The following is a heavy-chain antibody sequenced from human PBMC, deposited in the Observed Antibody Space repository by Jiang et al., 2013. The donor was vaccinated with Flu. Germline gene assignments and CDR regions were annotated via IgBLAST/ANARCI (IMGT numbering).Heavy chain of an antibody. CDR3: ARVGWFGENMPFDL. Sequence: SGVHVRCLRYALGPPAPGKGLEWVASLSSDGINMYHADSVRGRFTISRDNSKNTVYLQMNAVRRDDTAMYYCARVGWFGENMPFDLWGRGTLVAVSS. D-gene: IGHD3-10*01. CDR2: LSSDGINM. J-gene: IGHJ2*01. V-gene: IGHV3-30-3*01. CDR1: GVHVRCLR.